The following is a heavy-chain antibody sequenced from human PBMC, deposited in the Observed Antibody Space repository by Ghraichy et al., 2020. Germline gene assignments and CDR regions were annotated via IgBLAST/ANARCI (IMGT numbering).Heavy chain of an antibody. V-gene: IGHV2-70*01. D-gene: IGHD6-6*01. Sequence: SGPTLVKPTQTLTLTCTFSGFSLSTSGMCVSWIRQPPGKALEWLALIDWDDDKYYSTSLKTRLTISKDTSKNQVVLTMTNMDPVDTATYYCARMGGYSSSSIPMRAFDIWGQGTMVTVSS. CDR3: ARMGGYSSSSIPMRAFDI. J-gene: IGHJ3*02. CDR1: GFSLSTSGMC. CDR2: IDWDDDK.